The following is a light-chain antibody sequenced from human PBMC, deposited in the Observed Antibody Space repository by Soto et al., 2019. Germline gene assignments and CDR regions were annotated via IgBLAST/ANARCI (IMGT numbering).Light chain of an antibody. CDR1: QGISND. V-gene: IGKV1-27*01. J-gene: IGKJ4*01. CDR2: GAS. CDR3: QHHNSAPLT. Sequence: DIQMTQSPSSLSASVGDRVTITCRASQGISNDLAWYQQKPGKLPNLLIYGASTMQSGVPSRFSGSGSGTDFTLTISSLQPDDIATYYCQHHNSAPLTFGGGTKVESK.